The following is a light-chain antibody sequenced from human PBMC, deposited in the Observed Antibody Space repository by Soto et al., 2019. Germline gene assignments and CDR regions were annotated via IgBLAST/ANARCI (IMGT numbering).Light chain of an antibody. J-gene: IGLJ2*01. Sequence: QSALTQPASVSGSPGQSITISCTGTSSNIGSYNLVSWYQQHPGSAPKVLIYEATKRPSGVSNRFSGSRSGNTASLTISGLQAEDEADYYCSSYAGSSSLLFGGGTKRTVL. V-gene: IGLV2-23*01. CDR3: SSYAGSSSLL. CDR2: EAT. CDR1: SSNIGSYNL.